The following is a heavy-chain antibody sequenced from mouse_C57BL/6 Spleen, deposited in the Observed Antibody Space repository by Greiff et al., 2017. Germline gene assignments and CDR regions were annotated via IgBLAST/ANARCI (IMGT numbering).Heavy chain of an antibody. Sequence: QVQLQQPGAELVKPGASVKLSCKASGYTFTSYWMQWVKQRPGQGLEWIGGIDPSDGYTNYNPKFKGKATLTVDTSSSTAYMQLSSLTSADSAAYSGASWSNYPWAGRGQGTLVTVSA. D-gene: IGHD2-5*01. J-gene: IGHJ3*01. CDR1: GYTFTSYW. V-gene: IGHV1-50*01. CDR3: ASWSNYPWAG. CDR2: IDPSDGYT.